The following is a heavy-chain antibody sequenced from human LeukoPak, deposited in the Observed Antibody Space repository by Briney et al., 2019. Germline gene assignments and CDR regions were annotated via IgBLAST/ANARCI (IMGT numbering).Heavy chain of an antibody. V-gene: IGHV3-23*01. Sequence: GRSLRLSCAASGFTYDDYAMHWVRQAPGKGLEWVSGISGSGGSTFYADSVRGRFTISRDNSKNTLYLQMNSLRVDDTAVYFCAKDPYYDSTGRYYYYFYMDVWGKGTTVTVSS. CDR3: AKDPYYDSTGRYYYYFYMDV. J-gene: IGHJ6*03. CDR2: ISGSGGST. CDR1: GFTYDDYA. D-gene: IGHD3-22*01.